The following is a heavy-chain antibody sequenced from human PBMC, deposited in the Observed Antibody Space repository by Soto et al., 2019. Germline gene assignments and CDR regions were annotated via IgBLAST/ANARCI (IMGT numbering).Heavy chain of an antibody. CDR1: GFTFSAYS. Sequence: PGGSLRLSCAASGFTFSAYSMNWVRQAPGKGLECISYISSSSDSIYYADSVKGRFTISRDNAKNSLYLQMNSLRAEDTAVYYCATLDRTYYYESNWYTVDVWGQGTTVTVSS. J-gene: IGHJ6*02. D-gene: IGHD3-22*01. CDR3: ATLDRTYYYESNWYTVDV. V-gene: IGHV3-48*01. CDR2: ISSSSDSI.